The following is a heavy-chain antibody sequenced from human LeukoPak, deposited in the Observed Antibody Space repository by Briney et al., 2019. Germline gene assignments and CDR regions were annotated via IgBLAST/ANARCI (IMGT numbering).Heavy chain of an antibody. CDR2: ISGSGGST. J-gene: IGHJ4*02. D-gene: IGHD6-19*01. V-gene: IGHV3-23*01. CDR1: GFTFSSYG. Sequence: GGTLRLSCAASGFTFSSYGMSWVRQAPGEGLEWVSAISGSGGSTYYADSVKGRFTISRDNSKNTLYLQMNSLRAEDTAVYYCAKSPRDSSGWYKYYFDYWGQGTLVTVSS. CDR3: AKSPRDSSGWYKYYFDY.